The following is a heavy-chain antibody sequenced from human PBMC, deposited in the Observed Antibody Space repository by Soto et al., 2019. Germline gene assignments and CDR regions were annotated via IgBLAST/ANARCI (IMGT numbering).Heavy chain of an antibody. Sequence: PSETLSLTCSVSGASITSGGSYWTWIRQHPGKGLEWIGRIYTSGSTNYNPSLKSRVTMSVDTSKNQFSLKLSSVTAADTAVYYGARDDQVLDYFDYWGKGTLVTFPS. D-gene: IGHD2-15*01. J-gene: IGHJ4*02. CDR3: ARDDQVLDYFDY. CDR2: IYTSGST. CDR1: GASITSGGSY. V-gene: IGHV4-61*02.